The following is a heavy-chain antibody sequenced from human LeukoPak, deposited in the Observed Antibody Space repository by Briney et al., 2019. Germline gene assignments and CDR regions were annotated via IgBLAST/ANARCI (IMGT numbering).Heavy chain of an antibody. CDR2: ISGSGGST. CDR1: GSTFSSYA. Sequence: GGSLRLSCAASGSTFSSYAMSWVRQAPGKGLEWVSAISGSGGSTYYADSVKGRFTISRDNSKNTLYLQMNSPRAEDTAVYYCASLWFRANDAFDIWGQGTMVTVSS. V-gene: IGHV3-23*01. CDR3: ASLWFRANDAFDI. J-gene: IGHJ3*02. D-gene: IGHD3-10*01.